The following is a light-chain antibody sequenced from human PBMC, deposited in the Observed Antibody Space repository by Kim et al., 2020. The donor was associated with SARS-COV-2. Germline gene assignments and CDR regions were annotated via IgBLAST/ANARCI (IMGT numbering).Light chain of an antibody. CDR2: AAS. V-gene: IGKV1-27*01. Sequence: DIQMTQSPSSLSASVGDRVTITCRASQGISSYLAWYQQKPGKIPKVLIYAASTLKSGVPSRFSGSGSGTEFTLTITNLQPEDVATYYYQKYSSAPLTFGGGTKVDIK. J-gene: IGKJ4*01. CDR3: QKYSSAPLT. CDR1: QGISSY.